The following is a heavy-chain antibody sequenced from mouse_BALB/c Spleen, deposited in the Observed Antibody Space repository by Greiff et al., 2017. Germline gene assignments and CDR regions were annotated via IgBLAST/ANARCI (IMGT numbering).Heavy chain of an antibody. D-gene: IGHD2-14*01. V-gene: IGHV5-17*02. CDR3: ARYMYDWYAMDY. CDR2: ISSGSSTI. CDR1: GFTFSSFG. J-gene: IGHJ4*01. Sequence: DVQLVESGGGLVQPGGSRKLSCAASGFTFSSFGMHWVRQAPEKGLEWVAYISSGSSTIYYADTVKGRFTISRDNPKNTLFLQMTSLRSEDTAMYYCARYMYDWYAMDYWGQGTSVTGSS.